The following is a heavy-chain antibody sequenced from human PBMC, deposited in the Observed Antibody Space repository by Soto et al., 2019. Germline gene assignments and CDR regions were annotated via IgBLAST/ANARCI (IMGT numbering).Heavy chain of an antibody. Sequence: KPSETLSLTCTVSGGSISSGGYYWSWIRQHPGKGLEWIGYIYYSGSTYYNPSLKSRVTISVDTSKNQFSLKLSSVTAADTAVYYCARVSHRIPRRPSDYYYYMDVWGKGTTVTVSS. J-gene: IGHJ6*03. CDR3: ARVSHRIPRRPSDYYYYMDV. CDR1: GGSISSGGYY. D-gene: IGHD2-2*01. CDR2: IYYSGST. V-gene: IGHV4-31*03.